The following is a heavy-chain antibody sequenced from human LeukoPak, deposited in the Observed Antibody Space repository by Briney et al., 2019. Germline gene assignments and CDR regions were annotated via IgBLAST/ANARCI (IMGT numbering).Heavy chain of an antibody. CDR3: ARMGYYYGSGSYYNSIYNWFDP. V-gene: IGHV4-38-2*01. Sequence: SETLSLTCAVSGYSISSGYYWGWIRQPPGKGLEWIGSIYHSGSTYYNPSLKSRVTISVDTSKNQFSLKLGSVTAADTAVYYCARMGYYYGSGSYYNSIYNWFDPWGQGTLVTVSS. D-gene: IGHD3-10*01. CDR2: IYHSGST. J-gene: IGHJ5*02. CDR1: GYSISSGYY.